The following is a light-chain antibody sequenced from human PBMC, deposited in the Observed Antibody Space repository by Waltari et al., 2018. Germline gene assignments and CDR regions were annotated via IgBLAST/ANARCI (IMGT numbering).Light chain of an antibody. V-gene: IGKV3-11*01. Sequence: EIVLTQSPATLSFFPGERVTLSCRASQGVSRYMAWYQQKPGQAPRLLIYDISNRATGIPARFSGSGSGSDFTLTISSLEPEDCAVYYCHQHNNWPYTCGQGTKLEI. J-gene: IGKJ2*01. CDR3: HQHNNWPYT. CDR1: QGVSRY. CDR2: DIS.